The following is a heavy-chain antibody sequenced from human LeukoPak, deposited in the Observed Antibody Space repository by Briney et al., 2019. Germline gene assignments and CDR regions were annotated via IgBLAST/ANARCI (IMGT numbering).Heavy chain of an antibody. CDR3: ARHYFRGLDAFDI. J-gene: IGHJ3*02. D-gene: IGHD3-10*02. CDR1: GYTFTGYY. Sequence: GASVKVSCKASGYTFTGYYMHWVRQAPGQGLEWMGWINPNSGGTNYAQKFQGRVTMTRDTSKNQFSLKLSSVTAADTAVYYCARHYFRGLDAFDIWGQGTMVTVSS. CDR2: INPNSGGT. V-gene: IGHV1-2*02.